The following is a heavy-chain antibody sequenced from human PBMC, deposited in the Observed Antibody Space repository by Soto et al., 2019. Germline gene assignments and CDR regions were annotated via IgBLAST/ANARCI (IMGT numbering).Heavy chain of an antibody. CDR2: ISTYNGNT. V-gene: IGHV1-18*01. J-gene: IGHJ5*02. Sequence: ASVKVSCKASGYTFSSSGITWVRQAPGQGLEWMGWISTYNGNTNYAQKLLGRVTMTTDTSTRTAYMELRSLKSDDTAVYYCARKYSGSSWFDPWGQGTLVTVSS. CDR1: GYTFSSSG. D-gene: IGHD6-6*01. CDR3: ARKYSGSSWFDP.